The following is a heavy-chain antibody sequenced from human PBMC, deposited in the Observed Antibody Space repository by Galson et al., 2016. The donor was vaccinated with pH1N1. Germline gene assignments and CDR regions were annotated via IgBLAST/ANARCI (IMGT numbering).Heavy chain of an antibody. J-gene: IGHJ4*02. CDR3: ARDLRGANSIFGY. CDR1: GFTVSSNY. V-gene: IGHV3-53*01. D-gene: IGHD3-3*01. Sequence: SLRLSCAASGFTVSSNYMSWVRQAPGKGLEWVSVLYLAGATYYAESVKGRFTISRDNSKNTVYLQMNNLRAEDTAVYYWARDLRGANSIFGYWGQGTLVTVST. CDR2: LYLAGAT.